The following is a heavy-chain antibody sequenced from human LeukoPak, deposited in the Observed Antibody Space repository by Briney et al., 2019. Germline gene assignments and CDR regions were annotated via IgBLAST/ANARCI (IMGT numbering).Heavy chain of an antibody. CDR3: ARATGHQLYDSSGYAAFDI. D-gene: IGHD3-22*01. Sequence: PGGSLRLSCAASGFTFSSYSMNWVRQAPGKGLEWVPSISSSSGYIYYADSVKGRFTVSRDNANNSLYLQMNSLGAEDTAVYYCARATGHQLYDSSGYAAFDIWGQGTMVTVSS. CDR1: GFTFSSYS. CDR2: ISSSSGYI. V-gene: IGHV3-21*01. J-gene: IGHJ3*02.